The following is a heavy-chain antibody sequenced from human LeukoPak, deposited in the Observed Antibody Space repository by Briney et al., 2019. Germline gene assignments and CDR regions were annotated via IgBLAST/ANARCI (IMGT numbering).Heavy chain of an antibody. CDR3: AVLYWSIAARPFDY. V-gene: IGHV1-8*02. Sequence: ASVKVSCKASGYTFSSDDINWVRQAPGQGLEWMGWMNPKSGNTGYAQKFLGRVTMTSDTSISTAYMELSRLRSDDTAVYYCAVLYWSIAARPFDYWGQGILVTVSS. J-gene: IGHJ4*02. D-gene: IGHD6-6*01. CDR2: MNPKSGNT. CDR1: GYTFSSDD.